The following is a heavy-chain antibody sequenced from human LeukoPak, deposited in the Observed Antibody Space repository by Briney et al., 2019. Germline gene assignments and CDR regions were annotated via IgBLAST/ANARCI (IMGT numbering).Heavy chain of an antibody. CDR3: ARLNGLELPD. V-gene: IGHV4-39*01. D-gene: IGHD1-7*01. Sequence: SETLSLTCTVSGGSISSSSYYWGWIRQPPGKGLEWIGSIYYSGSTYYNPSLKSRVTISVDTSNNQFSLKLSSVTAADTAVYYCARLNGLELPDWGQGTLVTVSS. CDR2: IYYSGST. CDR1: GGSISSSSYY. J-gene: IGHJ4*02.